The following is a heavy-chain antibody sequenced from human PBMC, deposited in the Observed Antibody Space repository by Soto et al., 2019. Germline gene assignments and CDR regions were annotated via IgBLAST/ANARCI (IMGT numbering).Heavy chain of an antibody. V-gene: IGHV4-34*01. D-gene: IGHD3-10*01. CDR3: ARMVRGVINYYYYYYMDV. CDR1: GGSFSGYY. Sequence: PSETLSLTCAVYGGSFSGYYWAWSRQPTGKGLEWIGEINHSGSTNYNPSLKSRVTISVDTSKNQFSLKLSSVTAADTAVYYCARMVRGVINYYYYYYMDVWGKGTTVTVSS. CDR2: INHSGST. J-gene: IGHJ6*03.